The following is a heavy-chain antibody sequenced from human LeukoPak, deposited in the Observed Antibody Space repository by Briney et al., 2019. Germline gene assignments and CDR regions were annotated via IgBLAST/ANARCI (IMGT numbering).Heavy chain of an antibody. CDR1: GGTFSSYA. J-gene: IGHJ4*02. CDR2: IIPILGIA. Sequence: ASVKVSCKASGGTFSSYAISWVRQAPGQGLEWMGRIIPILGIANYAQKFQGRVTITADKSTSTAYMELSSLRSEDTAVYYCARDPYSRDGYIDYWGQGTLVTVSS. D-gene: IGHD5-24*01. CDR3: ARDPYSRDGYIDY. V-gene: IGHV1-69*04.